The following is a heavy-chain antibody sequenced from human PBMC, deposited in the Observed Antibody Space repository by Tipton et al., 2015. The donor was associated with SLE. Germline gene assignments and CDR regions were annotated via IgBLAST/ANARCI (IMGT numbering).Heavy chain of an antibody. J-gene: IGHJ4*02. CDR2: ISDDGGHK. Sequence: QVQLVQSGGGVVQSGWSLRLSCAASGLTFSSYGMHWVRQAPGKGVEWVAFISDDGGHKYYAASVRGRCIISRDNAKSTLYLQMSSLRAEDTAVYYCARGDRGYSVVWGQGTLVTVSS. V-gene: IGHV3-30*03. D-gene: IGHD5-12*01. CDR3: ARGDRGYSVV. CDR1: GLTFSSYG.